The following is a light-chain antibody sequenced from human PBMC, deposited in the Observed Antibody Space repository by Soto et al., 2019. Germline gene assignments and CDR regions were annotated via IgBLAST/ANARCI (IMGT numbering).Light chain of an antibody. CDR2: EVS. Sequence: QSALTQPPSASGSPGQSVTISCTGTSSDIGGYNYVSWYQHHPGKAPKVMIYEVSKRPSGVPDRFSGSKSGNMASLTVSGLQPEDEADYYCSSYAGSNNLGVFGGGTKLTVL. J-gene: IGLJ3*02. CDR3: SSYAGSNNLGV. V-gene: IGLV2-8*01. CDR1: SSDIGGYNY.